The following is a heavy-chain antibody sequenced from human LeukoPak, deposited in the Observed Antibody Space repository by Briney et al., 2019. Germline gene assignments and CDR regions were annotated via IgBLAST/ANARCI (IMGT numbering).Heavy chain of an antibody. D-gene: IGHD2-2*02. CDR1: GYTFTGYY. Sequence: ASVKVSCKASGYTFTGYYMHWVRQAPGQGLEWMGWINPNSGGTNYAQKFQGRVTMTRDTSISTAYMELSRLRSDDTAVYYCATLLLYGGYFDYWGQGTLVTVSS. V-gene: IGHV1-2*02. J-gene: IGHJ4*02. CDR3: ATLLLYGGYFDY. CDR2: INPNSGGT.